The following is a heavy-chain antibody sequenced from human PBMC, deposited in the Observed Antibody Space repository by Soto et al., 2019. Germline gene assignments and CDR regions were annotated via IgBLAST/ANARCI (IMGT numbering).Heavy chain of an antibody. Sequence: PSETLSLTCTVSGGSISSGDYYWSWIRQPPGKGLEWIGYIYYSGSTYYNPSLKSRVTISVDTSKNQFSLKLSSVTAADTAVYYCARDRHGHYDSSGSRYYFDYWGQGTLVTVS. D-gene: IGHD3-22*01. V-gene: IGHV4-30-4*01. CDR1: GGSISSGDYY. CDR2: IYYSGST. CDR3: ARDRHGHYDSSGSRYYFDY. J-gene: IGHJ4*02.